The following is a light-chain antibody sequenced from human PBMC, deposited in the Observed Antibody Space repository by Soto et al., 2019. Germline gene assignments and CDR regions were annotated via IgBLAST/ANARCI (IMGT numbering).Light chain of an antibody. Sequence: EIVLTQSPGTLSLSPGERATLSCRASQSVSSSYLAWYQQKPGQAPRLLIYGASSRATGIPDRFSGSGPGTDFTLTISRLEPEDFALYYCQQYGSSPPYTFGQGTKV. V-gene: IGKV3-20*01. CDR3: QQYGSSPPYT. CDR1: QSVSSSY. CDR2: GAS. J-gene: IGKJ1*01.